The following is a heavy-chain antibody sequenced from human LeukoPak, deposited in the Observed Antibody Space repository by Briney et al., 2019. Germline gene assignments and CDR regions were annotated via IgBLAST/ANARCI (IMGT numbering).Heavy chain of an antibody. Sequence: GGSLRLSCAASGFTFSSYSMNWVRQAPGKGLEWVSYISSSSSTIYYADSVKGRFTISRDNAKNSLYLQMNSLRAEDTAVCYCARDLHSYDSSGYLDYWGQGTLVTVSS. V-gene: IGHV3-48*04. CDR1: GFTFSSYS. J-gene: IGHJ4*02. CDR2: ISSSSSTI. CDR3: ARDLHSYDSSGYLDY. D-gene: IGHD3-22*01.